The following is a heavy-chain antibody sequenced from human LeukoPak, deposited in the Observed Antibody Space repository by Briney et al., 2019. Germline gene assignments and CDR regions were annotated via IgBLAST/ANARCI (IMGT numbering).Heavy chain of an antibody. J-gene: IGHJ4*02. D-gene: IGHD6-19*01. V-gene: IGHV4-59*01. CDR2: IYYTGTT. Sequence: PSETLSLTCTVSGDSISRYYWSWIRQPPGKELEWIGYIYYTGTTNYNPSLKSRITISVDTSENTFSLKLRSVTAADTAVYYCASLSVTGTPDDYWGRGTLVSVSS. CDR1: GDSISRYY. CDR3: ASLSVTGTPDDY.